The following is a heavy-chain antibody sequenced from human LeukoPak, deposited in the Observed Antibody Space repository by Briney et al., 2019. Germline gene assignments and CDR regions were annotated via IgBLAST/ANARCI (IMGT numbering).Heavy chain of an antibody. J-gene: IGHJ4*02. CDR1: GGSISSYY. CDR2: IYYNGST. CDR3: ARARWLQLPNY. D-gene: IGHD5-24*01. V-gene: IGHV4-59*01. Sequence: SETLSLTCSVSGGSISSYYWSWIRQPPGKGLEWIGYIYYNGSTNYNPSLKSRVTISVDTSKNQFSLKLSSVTAADTAVYYCARARWLQLPNYWGQGTLVTVSS.